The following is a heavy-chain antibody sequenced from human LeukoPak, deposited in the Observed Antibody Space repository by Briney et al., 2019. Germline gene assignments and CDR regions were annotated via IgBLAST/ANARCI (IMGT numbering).Heavy chain of an antibody. J-gene: IGHJ6*02. CDR1: GGSFSGYY. Sequence: SETLSLTCAVYGGSFSGYYWSWIRQPPGKGLEWIGEINHSGSTNYNPSLKSRITISVDTSKNQFSLKLSSVTAADTAVYYCARSRDSYNYGMDVWAKGPRSPSP. CDR2: INHSGST. V-gene: IGHV4-34*01. CDR3: ARSRDSYNYGMDV.